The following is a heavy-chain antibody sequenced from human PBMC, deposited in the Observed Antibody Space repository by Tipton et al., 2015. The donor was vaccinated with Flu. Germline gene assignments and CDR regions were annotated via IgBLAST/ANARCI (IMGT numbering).Heavy chain of an antibody. Sequence: TLSLTCAVYGGSFSGYYWSWIRQPPGKGLEWLGEINHSGSTNYNPSLKSRVTISVDTSKNQFSLKLSSVTAADTAVYYCARVEWFDPWGQGTLVTVSS. V-gene: IGHV4-34*01. CDR3: ARVEWFDP. D-gene: IGHD5-24*01. CDR1: GGSFSGYY. J-gene: IGHJ5*02. CDR2: INHSGST.